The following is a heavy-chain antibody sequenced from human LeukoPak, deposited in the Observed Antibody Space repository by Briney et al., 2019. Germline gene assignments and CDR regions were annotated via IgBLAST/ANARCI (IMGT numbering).Heavy chain of an antibody. CDR3: GREPSESFIDY. CDR2: ISPYNENR. CDR1: RYTFTNYG. V-gene: IGHV1-18*01. J-gene: IGHJ4*02. D-gene: IGHD6-19*01. Sequence: GASVKVSCKASRYTFTNYGINWVRQAPGQGLEWMGWISPYNENRKYAQKFQGRVTMTTDTSTNTAYMELRSLRSDDTAVYYCGREPSESFIDYWGQGTLVTVSS.